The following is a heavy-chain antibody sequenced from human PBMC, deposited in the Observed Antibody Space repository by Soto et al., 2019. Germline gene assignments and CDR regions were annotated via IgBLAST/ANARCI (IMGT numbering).Heavy chain of an antibody. D-gene: IGHD4-17*01. CDR3: ARVDYGDSSLNY. J-gene: IGHJ4*02. CDR1: GYTFTSYA. Sequence: ASLKVSCKASGYTFTSYAMHWVRQAPGQRLEWMGWINAGNGNTKYSQKFQGRVTITRDTSASTAYMELSSLRSEDTAVYYCARVDYGDSSLNYWGQGTLVTVSS. CDR2: INAGNGNT. V-gene: IGHV1-3*01.